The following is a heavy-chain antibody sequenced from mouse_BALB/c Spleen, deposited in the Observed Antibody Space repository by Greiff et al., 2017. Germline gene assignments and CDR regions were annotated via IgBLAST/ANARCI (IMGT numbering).Heavy chain of an antibody. CDR1: GFSLTSYD. V-gene: IGHV2-9-2*01. J-gene: IGHJ4*01. CDR3: VRIWGYEGAMDY. D-gene: IGHD2-2*01. CDR2: IWTGGGT. Sequence: QVQLKESGPGLVAPSQSLSITCTVSGFSLTSYDISWIRQPPGKGLEWLGVIWTGGGTNYNSAFMSRLSISKDNSKSQVFLKMNSLQTDDTAIYYCVRIWGYEGAMDYWGQGTSVTVSS.